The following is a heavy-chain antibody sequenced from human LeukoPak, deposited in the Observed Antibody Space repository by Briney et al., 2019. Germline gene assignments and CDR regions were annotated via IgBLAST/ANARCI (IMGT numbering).Heavy chain of an antibody. CDR1: GYTFTSYY. CDR2: INPSGGST. V-gene: IGHV1-46*01. D-gene: IGHD6-19*01. Sequence: ASVKVSCKASGYTFTSYYMHWVRQAPGQGLEWMGIINPSGGSTSYAQKFQGRVTMTRDMSTSTVYMELSSPRSEDTAVYYCARDRRIAVAGGPNYYMDVWGKGTTVTISS. CDR3: ARDRRIAVAGGPNYYMDV. J-gene: IGHJ6*03.